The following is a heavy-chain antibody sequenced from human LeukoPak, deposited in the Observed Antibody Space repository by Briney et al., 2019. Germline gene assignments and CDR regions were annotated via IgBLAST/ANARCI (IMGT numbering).Heavy chain of an antibody. J-gene: IGHJ5*02. V-gene: IGHV1-46*01. D-gene: IGHD3-3*01. CDR1: GYTFTGYY. CDR2: INPSGGST. Sequence: ASVKVSCKASGYTFTGYYMHWVRQAPGQGLEWMGIINPSGGSTSYAQKFQGRVTMTRDTSTSTVYMELSSLRSEDTAVYYCARDASDYDFWSSLNWFDPWGQGTLVTVSS. CDR3: ARDASDYDFWSSLNWFDP.